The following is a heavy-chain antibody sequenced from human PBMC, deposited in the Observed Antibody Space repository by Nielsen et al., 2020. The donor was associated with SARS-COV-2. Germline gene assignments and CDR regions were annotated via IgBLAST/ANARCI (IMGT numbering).Heavy chain of an antibody. J-gene: IGHJ4*02. CDR1: GFTFSSYG. CDR3: AVDSSGWYGDY. Sequence: GGSLRLSCAASGFTFSSYGMHWVRQAPGKGLEWVAVIWYDGSNKYYADSVKGRFTISRDNSKNTLDLQMNSLRADDTAVYYCAVDSSGWYGDYWGQGTLVTVSS. CDR2: IWYDGSNK. V-gene: IGHV3-33*01. D-gene: IGHD6-19*01.